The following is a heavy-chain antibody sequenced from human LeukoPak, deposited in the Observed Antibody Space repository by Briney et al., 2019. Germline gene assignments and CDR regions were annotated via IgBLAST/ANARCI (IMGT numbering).Heavy chain of an antibody. CDR3: ARKKTRGLDY. J-gene: IGHJ4*02. Sequence: PGGSLRLSCAASGFTFSSYWMSWVRQAPGKGLEWVANIKQDGSEKNYVDSVKGRLTISRDNAKNSLYLQINSLRVDDTAIYYCARKKTRGLDYWGQGTLVTVSS. V-gene: IGHV3-7*02. CDR2: IKQDGSEK. CDR1: GFTFSSYW. D-gene: IGHD3-10*01.